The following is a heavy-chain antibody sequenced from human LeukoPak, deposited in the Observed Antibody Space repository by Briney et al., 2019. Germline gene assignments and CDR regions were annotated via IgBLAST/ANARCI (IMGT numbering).Heavy chain of an antibody. V-gene: IGHV3-20*01. J-gene: IGHJ4*02. CDR2: ISWNGGST. CDR3: ARDRIAAAGEYYFNY. Sequence: GGSLRHSCAAFGFTFDDYGMTWVRQAPGKGLEWVSGISWNGGSTGYADSVKGRFTISRDNAKNSLYLQMNSLRAEDTALYHCARDRIAAAGEYYFNYWDQGTLVTVSS. CDR1: GFTFDDYG. D-gene: IGHD6-13*01.